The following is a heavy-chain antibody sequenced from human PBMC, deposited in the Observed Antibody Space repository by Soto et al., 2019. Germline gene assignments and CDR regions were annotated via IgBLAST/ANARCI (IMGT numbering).Heavy chain of an antibody. CDR1: GFTFSSYG. CDR3: AEMSIAAAGTHWFDT. Sequence: PGGALRLSCAASGFTFSSYGMHWVRQAPGKGLEWVAVISYDGSNKYYADSVKGRFTISRDNSKNTLYLQMNSLRAEDTAVYYCAEMSIAAAGTHWFDTWGQGT. J-gene: IGHJ5*02. V-gene: IGHV3-30*18. D-gene: IGHD6-13*01. CDR2: ISYDGSNK.